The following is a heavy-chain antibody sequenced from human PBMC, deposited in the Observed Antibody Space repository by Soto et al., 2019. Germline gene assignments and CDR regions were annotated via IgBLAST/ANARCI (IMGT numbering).Heavy chain of an antibody. J-gene: IGHJ4*02. CDR1: GFTFSNYG. CDR2: ISYDGSNK. CDR3: AKDLLRYFDWSPLDY. D-gene: IGHD3-9*01. V-gene: IGHV3-30*18. Sequence: QVQLVESGGGVVQPGRSLRLSCAASGFTFSNYGMHWVRQAPGKGLEWVAVISYDGSNKYYADSVKGRFTISRDNSKNTLYLQMNSLRAEDTAVYYCAKDLLRYFDWSPLDYGGQGTLVTVSS.